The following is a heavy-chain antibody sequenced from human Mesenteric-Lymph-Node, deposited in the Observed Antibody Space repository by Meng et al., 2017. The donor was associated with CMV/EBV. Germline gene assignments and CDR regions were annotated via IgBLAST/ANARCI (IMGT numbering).Heavy chain of an antibody. CDR1: GGTFGSET. D-gene: IGHD3-10*01. CDR2: IIPIFRSA. J-gene: IGHJ5*02. V-gene: IGHV1-69*05. Sequence: SVKVSCKPSGGTFGSETITWVRQAPGQGLEWMGRIIPIFRSAIYAQKFQGRVTMTTDESRSVVYMDLTSLRSEDTAVYYCARVGNVIMREAWINWFDPWGQGTLVTVSS. CDR3: ARVGNVIMREAWINWFDP.